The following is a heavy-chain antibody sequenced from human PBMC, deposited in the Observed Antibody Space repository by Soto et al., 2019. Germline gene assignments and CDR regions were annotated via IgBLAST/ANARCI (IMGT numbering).Heavy chain of an antibody. CDR1: GFTFASSA. V-gene: IGHV1-58*01. CDR2: IVVGSGST. Sequence: SVKVSCKASGFTFASSAVQWVRQARGQRLEWIGWIVVGSGSTNYAQKFQERVSITRDMSTTIAFMELSSLRFEDTAVYYCAAPGTTFHYWGQGTLVTVSS. D-gene: IGHD1-7*01. CDR3: AAPGTTFHY. J-gene: IGHJ4*02.